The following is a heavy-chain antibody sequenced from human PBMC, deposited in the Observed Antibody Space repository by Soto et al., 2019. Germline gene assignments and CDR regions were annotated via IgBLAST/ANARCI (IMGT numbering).Heavy chain of an antibody. Sequence: SVKVSCKASGGTFSSYAISWVRQAPGQGLEWMGGIIPIFGTANYAQKFQGRVTITADESTSTAYMELSSLRSEDTAVYYCASRGSGSYEDQDYYYYYGMDVWGQGTTVTVSS. CDR1: GGTFSSYA. J-gene: IGHJ6*02. CDR2: IIPIFGTA. D-gene: IGHD1-26*01. CDR3: ASRGSGSYEDQDYYYYYGMDV. V-gene: IGHV1-69*13.